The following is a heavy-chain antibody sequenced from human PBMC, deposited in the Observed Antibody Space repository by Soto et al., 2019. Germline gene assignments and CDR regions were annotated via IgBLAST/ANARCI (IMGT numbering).Heavy chain of an antibody. J-gene: IGHJ4*02. Sequence: SETLSLTCAVSGGSISSGGYSWSWIRQPPGKGLEWIGYIYHSGSTNYNPSLKSRVTISVDTSKNQFSLKLTSVTAADTAVYNCARDKITGLFDYWGQGTLVTVSS. D-gene: IGHD2-8*02. CDR2: IYHSGST. CDR1: GGSISSGGYS. V-gene: IGHV4-30-2*01. CDR3: ARDKITGLFDY.